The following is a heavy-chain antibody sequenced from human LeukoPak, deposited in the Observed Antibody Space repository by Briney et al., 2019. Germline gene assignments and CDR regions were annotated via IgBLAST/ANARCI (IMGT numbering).Heavy chain of an antibody. D-gene: IGHD1-14*01. J-gene: IGHJ4*02. CDR2: MKHDRSAK. V-gene: IGHV3-7*01. CDR3: ARDVDGNLDY. Sequence: PGGSLRLSCVGSGFTFSTFWMAWVRQAPGKGLECVANMKHDRSAKHYVDSVKGRFTISRDNAKNSLYLHMNSLRAEDTAVYYCARDVDGNLDYWGQGTLVTVSS. CDR1: GFTFSTFW.